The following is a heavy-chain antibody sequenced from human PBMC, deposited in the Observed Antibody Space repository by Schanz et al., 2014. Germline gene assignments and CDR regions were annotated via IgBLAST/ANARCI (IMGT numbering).Heavy chain of an antibody. CDR2: IRSKADGGTT. Sequence: EVLLVESGGGLVTPGESLRLSCAASGFTFNYVWMSWVRQAPGKGLEWVGRIRSKADGGTTDYAAPVKGRFTISRDDSKNTLFLQINSLKTEDTAVYYCTTVDCSSPSCPPWGQGTLVTVSS. CDR3: TTVDCSSPSCPP. V-gene: IGHV3-15*01. D-gene: IGHD2-2*01. J-gene: IGHJ5*02. CDR1: GFTFNYVW.